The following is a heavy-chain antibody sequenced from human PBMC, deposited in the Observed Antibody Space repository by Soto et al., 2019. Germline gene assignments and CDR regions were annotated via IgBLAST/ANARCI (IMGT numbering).Heavy chain of an antibody. CDR3: ARIGSRSSSFDY. CDR2: IKQDGSEI. Sequence: GGSLRLSCAASGFTFSNYWMSWVRQPPGKGLEWVANIKQDGSEIDSVDSVKGRFTISRDNAKNSLYLQVNSLRAEDTAVFYCARIGSRSSSFDYWGQGTLVTVSS. CDR1: GFTFSNYW. J-gene: IGHJ4*02. D-gene: IGHD2-15*01. V-gene: IGHV3-7*01.